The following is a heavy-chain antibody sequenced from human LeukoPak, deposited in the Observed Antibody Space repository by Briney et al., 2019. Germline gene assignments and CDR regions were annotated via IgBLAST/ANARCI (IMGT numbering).Heavy chain of an antibody. D-gene: IGHD6-13*01. CDR2: ISSSSSYI. Sequence: GGSLRLSCAASGFTFSSYSMNWVRQAPGKGLEWVSSISSSSSYIYYADSVKGRFTISRDNAKNSLYLQMNSLRAEDTAVYYCARIIAAAGTDPSGYWGQGTLVTVSS. V-gene: IGHV3-21*01. J-gene: IGHJ4*02. CDR3: ARIIAAAGTDPSGY. CDR1: GFTFSSYS.